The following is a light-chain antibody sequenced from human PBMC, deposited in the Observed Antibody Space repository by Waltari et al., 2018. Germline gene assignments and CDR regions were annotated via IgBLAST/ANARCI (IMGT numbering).Light chain of an antibody. V-gene: IGLV3-25*03. CDR2: KDT. Sequence: SYELTQPPSVSVSPGQTARITCSGDAFPRQFAYWYQQKPGQAPVLVIYKDTERPSGIPYRISGTSSGTTVTLTISGVQAEDEADYYCLSADSSVPYLYGFGTGTTVTIL. CDR3: LSADSSVPYLYG. CDR1: AFPRQF. J-gene: IGLJ1*01.